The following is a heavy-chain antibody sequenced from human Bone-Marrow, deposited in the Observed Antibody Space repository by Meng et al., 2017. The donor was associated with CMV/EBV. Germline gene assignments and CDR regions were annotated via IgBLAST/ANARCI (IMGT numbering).Heavy chain of an antibody. CDR3: ARGGICVTRVGEWFDP. CDR2: SSNDGSGS. V-gene: IGHV3-30*04. D-gene: IGHD3-10*01. J-gene: IGHJ5*02. Sequence: GESLKISCAASGFTFSSYAIHWVRQAPGKGLEWGAVSSNDGSGSEFADSVKGRFTISRDNSKNTVNVQMNNVTLEDTAVYFCARGGICVTRVGEWFDPWGQGTLVTVSS. CDR1: GFTFSSYA.